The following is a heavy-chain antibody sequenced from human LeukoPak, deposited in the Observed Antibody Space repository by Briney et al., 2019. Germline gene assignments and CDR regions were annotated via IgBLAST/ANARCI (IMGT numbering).Heavy chain of an antibody. CDR2: IYGSGST. CDR1: SGSIRSYY. V-gene: IGHV4-59*12. CDR3: ARSTMVNMATGWFDP. D-gene: IGHD4/OR15-4a*01. Sequence: PSETLSLTCTVSSGSIRSYYWSWIRQPPGKGLEWIGYIYGSGSTNFNPSLKSRVTMSVDTSKNQISLKLSFVTAADTAMYYCARSTMVNMATGWFDPWGRGTLVTVSS. J-gene: IGHJ5*02.